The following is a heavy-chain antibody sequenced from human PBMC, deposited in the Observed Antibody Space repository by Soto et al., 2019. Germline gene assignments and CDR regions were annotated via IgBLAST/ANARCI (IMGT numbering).Heavy chain of an antibody. CDR1: GYTFTGYY. CDR3: ARGGTVTTDAFDI. V-gene: IGHV1-2*02. CDR2: INPNSGGT. Sequence: ASVKVSCKASGYTFTGYYMHWVRQAPGQGLEWMGWINPNSGGTNYAQKFQGRVTMTTDTSTSTAYMELRSLRSDDTAVYYCARGGTVTTDAFDIWGQGTMVTVSS. D-gene: IGHD4-17*01. J-gene: IGHJ3*02.